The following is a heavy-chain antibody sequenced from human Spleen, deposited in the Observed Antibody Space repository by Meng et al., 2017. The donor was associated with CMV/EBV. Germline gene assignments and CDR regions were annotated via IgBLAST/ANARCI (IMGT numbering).Heavy chain of an antibody. D-gene: IGHD3-10*01. J-gene: IGHJ5*02. CDR3: ARAMVQGVIIRWFDP. CDR2: INHSGST. CDR1: GGSCSGYY. Sequence: VYGGSCSGYYWSWIRQPPGKGLEWIGEINHSGSTNYNPSLKSRVTISVDTSKNQFSLKLSSVTAADTAVYYCARAMVQGVIIRWFDPWGQGTLVTVSS. V-gene: IGHV4-34*01.